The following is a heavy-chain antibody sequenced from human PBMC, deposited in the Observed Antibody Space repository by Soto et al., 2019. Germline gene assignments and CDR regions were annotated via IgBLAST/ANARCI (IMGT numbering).Heavy chain of an antibody. D-gene: IGHD3-22*01. CDR3: ASLRGGYGSDYYYGMDV. CDR2: ISSSSSYI. CDR1: GFTFSSYS. V-gene: IGHV3-21*01. J-gene: IGHJ6*02. Sequence: EVQLVESGGGLVKPGGSLRLSCAASGFTFSSYSMNWVRQAPGKGLEWVSSISSSSSYIYYADSVKGRFTISRDNAKNSLYLQMNSLRAEDTAVYYCASLRGGYGSDYYYGMDVWGQRTTVTVSS.